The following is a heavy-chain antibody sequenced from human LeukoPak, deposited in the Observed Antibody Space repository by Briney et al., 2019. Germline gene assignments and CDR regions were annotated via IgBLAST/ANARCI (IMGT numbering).Heavy chain of an antibody. CDR1: GFTFSSYW. CDR2: IKQDGSEK. J-gene: IGHJ3*02. V-gene: IGHV3-7*01. D-gene: IGHD4-17*01. Sequence: GGSLRLSCAASGFTFSSYWMSWVRQAPGKGLEWVANIKQDGSEKYYVDSVRGRFTISRDNAKNSLYLQMNSLRAEDTAVYYCARDLYGDYDYAFDIWGQGTMVTVSS. CDR3: ARDLYGDYDYAFDI.